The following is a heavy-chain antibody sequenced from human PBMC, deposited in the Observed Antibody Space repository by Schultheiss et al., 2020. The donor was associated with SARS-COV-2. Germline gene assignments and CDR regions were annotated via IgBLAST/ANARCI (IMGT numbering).Heavy chain of an antibody. CDR1: GFTVSSNY. Sequence: GESLKISCAASGFTVSSNYMSWVRQPPGKGLEWVANIKQDGSEKYYVDSVKGRFTISRDNSKNTLFLQMSSLRAEDTAEYYCVKEGCSGGTCYSYEHWGQGTLVTVSS. CDR2: IKQDGSEK. J-gene: IGHJ4*02. V-gene: IGHV3-7*03. D-gene: IGHD2-15*01. CDR3: VKEGCSGGTCYSYEH.